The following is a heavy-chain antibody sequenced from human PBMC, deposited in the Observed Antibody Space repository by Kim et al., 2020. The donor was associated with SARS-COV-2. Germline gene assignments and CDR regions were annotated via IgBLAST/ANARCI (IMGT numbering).Heavy chain of an antibody. CDR2: IYKDTTT. J-gene: IGHJ4*02. D-gene: IGHD4-17*01. CDR3: ARDAAYGDYEDYWGQETLRY. V-gene: IGHV3-53*01. Sequence: GGSLRLSCAASGFTVSSSYMSWVRQAPGKGLEWVSVIYKDTTTYYADSVKGRFTISRDNSKNTLYLQMNSLRAEDTAVYYCARDAAYGDYEDYWGQETLRYWGQGTLVTVSS. CDR1: GFTVSSSY.